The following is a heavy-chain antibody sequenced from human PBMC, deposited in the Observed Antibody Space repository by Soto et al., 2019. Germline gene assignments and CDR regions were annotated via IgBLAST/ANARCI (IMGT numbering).Heavy chain of an antibody. Sequence: AVKVSCQASGCTLSSYAISWVRQARGQGVEGMGGSRPSFGTANYAQQLQGRVTITADTSTTTAYMKLNRLRSECTAVYYCPRTGRPSRGPTYYYYGLDVWAQGTTAT. CDR2: SRPSFGTA. J-gene: IGHJ6*02. CDR1: GCTLSSYA. V-gene: IGHV1-69*06. D-gene: IGHD3-10*01. CDR3: PRTGRPSRGPTYYYYGLDV.